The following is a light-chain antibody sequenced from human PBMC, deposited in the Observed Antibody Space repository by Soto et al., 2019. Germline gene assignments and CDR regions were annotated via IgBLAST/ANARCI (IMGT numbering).Light chain of an antibody. Sequence: ESVLTQSPGTLSLSPGERATIACRASQSFSSGYFDWYQQKPGQAPRLLIYGASSRATGIPDRFSGSGSETDFPLTISRLETEDFAVYYCQQYGRSPLTFGGGNKVEIK. CDR1: QSFSSGY. CDR3: QQYGRSPLT. V-gene: IGKV3-20*01. J-gene: IGKJ4*01. CDR2: GAS.